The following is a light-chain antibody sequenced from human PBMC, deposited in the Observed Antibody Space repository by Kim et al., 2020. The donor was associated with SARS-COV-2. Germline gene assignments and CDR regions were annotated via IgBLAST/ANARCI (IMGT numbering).Light chain of an antibody. V-gene: IGKV3-20*01. Sequence: EIVLTQSPGTLSLSPGERATLSCRASQSISSTYLAWYQQKPGQAPRLLIYGAYSRATGIPDRFSGSGSETDFTLTISRLEPEDFAVHYCQQYGSSPALTFGGGTKVDIK. CDR1: QSISSTY. CDR3: QQYGSSPALT. CDR2: GAY. J-gene: IGKJ4*01.